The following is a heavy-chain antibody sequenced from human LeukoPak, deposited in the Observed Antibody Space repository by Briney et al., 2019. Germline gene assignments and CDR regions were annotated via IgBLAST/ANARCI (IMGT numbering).Heavy chain of an antibody. CDR3: AKDFYGSGNAGLYYFEN. Sequence: GGSLRLSCAASGFTFSSYAMSWVRQAPGKGLEWVSGISGSGFSTYSADSVQGRFTISRDNSKNTLNLQMNSLRAEDTAVYYCAKDFYGSGNAGLYYFENWGQGTLVTVSS. J-gene: IGHJ4*02. CDR1: GFTFSSYA. CDR2: ISGSGFST. D-gene: IGHD3-10*01. V-gene: IGHV3-23*01.